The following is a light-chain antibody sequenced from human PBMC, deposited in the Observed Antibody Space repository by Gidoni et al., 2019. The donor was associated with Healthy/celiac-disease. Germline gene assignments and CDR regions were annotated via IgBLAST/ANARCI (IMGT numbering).Light chain of an antibody. J-gene: IGLJ2*01. Sequence: QSVLTPPPSVSGAPGQIVTISCTGSSSNIGAGYDVHWYQQLPGTAPKLLIYGNSNRPSGVPDRVSGSKSGTSASLAITGLQAEDEADYYCQSYDSSLSGVVFGGGTKLTVL. V-gene: IGLV1-40*01. CDR3: QSYDSSLSGVV. CDR1: SSNIGAGYD. CDR2: GNS.